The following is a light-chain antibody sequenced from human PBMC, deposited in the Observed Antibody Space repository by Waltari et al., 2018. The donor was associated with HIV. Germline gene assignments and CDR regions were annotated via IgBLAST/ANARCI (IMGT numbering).Light chain of an antibody. J-gene: IGLJ3*02. CDR3: QSADSSGTWV. CDR1: ALPKQY. CDR2: KDS. Sequence: SYELTQPPSVSVSPGQTARITCPGDALPKQYAYWYQQKPGQAPVAVIYKDSERPSGIPERFSGSSSGTTVTLTISGVQAEDEADYYCQSADSSGTWVFGGGTELTVL. V-gene: IGLV3-25*03.